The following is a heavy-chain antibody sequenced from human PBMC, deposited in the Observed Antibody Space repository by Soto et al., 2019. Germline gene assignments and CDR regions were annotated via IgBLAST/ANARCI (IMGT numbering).Heavy chain of an antibody. Sequence: SETLSLTCTVSGGSVSSESHYWSWIRQTPGKGLEWIGNIYYTGSTNYNPSLKGRVTMSVDTSRDQVSLRLRSVTRADTAVYYCARYRDFGAGDYFGYWGQGTLVTVSS. CDR2: IYYTGST. CDR1: GGSVSSESHY. V-gene: IGHV4-61*01. CDR3: ARYRDFGAGDYFGY. J-gene: IGHJ4*02. D-gene: IGHD3-3*01.